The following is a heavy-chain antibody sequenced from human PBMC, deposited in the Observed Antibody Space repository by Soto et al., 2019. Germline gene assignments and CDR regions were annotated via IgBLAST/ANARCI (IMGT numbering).Heavy chain of an antibody. Sequence: RGSLRLSCAASGFTFRSFTMNWVRQAPGKGLEWVSTISSNSAYIYYTAALRGRFTISRDNAKNSLHLQMNSLRAEDTTVYYCTRDGSRDSSARGWFDRWRRGSRVAVSS. CDR2: ISSNSAYI. V-gene: IGHV3-21*01. J-gene: IGHJ5*02. CDR3: TRDGSRDSSARGWFDR. CDR1: GFTFRSFT. D-gene: IGHD6-19*01.